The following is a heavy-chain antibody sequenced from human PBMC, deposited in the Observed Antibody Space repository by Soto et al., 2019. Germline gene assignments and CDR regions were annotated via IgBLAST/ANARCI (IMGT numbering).Heavy chain of an antibody. D-gene: IGHD3-10*01. V-gene: IGHV3-33*03. CDR1: GFTFSSYG. Sequence: GGSLRLSCAASGFTFSSYGMHWVRQAPGKGLEWVAVIWYDGSNKYYADSVKGRFTISRDNAKNSLYLQMNSLRAEDTALYYCAKDMVRGVILACSIDYWGQGTLVTVSS. CDR3: AKDMVRGVILACSIDY. CDR2: IWYDGSNK. J-gene: IGHJ4*02.